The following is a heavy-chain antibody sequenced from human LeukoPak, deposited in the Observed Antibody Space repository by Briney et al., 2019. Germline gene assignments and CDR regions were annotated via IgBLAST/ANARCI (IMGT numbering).Heavy chain of an antibody. J-gene: IGHJ4*02. CDR1: GFTFSNYM. V-gene: IGHV3-74*01. D-gene: IGHD1-20*01. CDR3: LRDLNWSLDQ. CDR2: IKSDGITI. Sequence: GGSLRLSCAASGFTFSNYMMHWVRQSPGKGLVWVSRIKSDGITITYAGSVKGRFTISRDNAKNTLYLQMNSLRAEDTAVYYCLRDLNWSLDQWGQGTLVTVSS.